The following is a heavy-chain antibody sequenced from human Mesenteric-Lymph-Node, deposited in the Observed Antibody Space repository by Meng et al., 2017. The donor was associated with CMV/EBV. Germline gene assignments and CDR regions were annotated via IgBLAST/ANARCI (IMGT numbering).Heavy chain of an antibody. D-gene: IGHD3-10*01. V-gene: IGHV3-74*01. CDR2: INNDGSST. Sequence: GGSLRLSCAASGFTFNSYWMHWVRQTPGKGLVWVSRINNDGSSTNYADSVKGRFTISRDNAKNTLYLQMNSLRVEDTAVYYCATVPSVVRGVKWFDPWGQGTLVTVSS. J-gene: IGHJ5*02. CDR1: GFTFNSYW. CDR3: ATVPSVVRGVKWFDP.